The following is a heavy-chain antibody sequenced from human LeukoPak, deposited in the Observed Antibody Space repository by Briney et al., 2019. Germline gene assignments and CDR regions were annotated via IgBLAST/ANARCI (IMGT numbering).Heavy chain of an antibody. CDR3: AKDIAAAGTGWYFDL. Sequence: PGGSLRLSCAASGFTFDDYAMHWVRQAPGKGLEWVSGIIWNSGSIGYADSVKGRFTISRDNAKNSLYLQMNSLRAEDTALYYCAKDIAAAGTGWYFDLWGRGTLVAVSS. CDR1: GFTFDDYA. V-gene: IGHV3-9*01. D-gene: IGHD6-13*01. J-gene: IGHJ2*01. CDR2: IIWNSGSI.